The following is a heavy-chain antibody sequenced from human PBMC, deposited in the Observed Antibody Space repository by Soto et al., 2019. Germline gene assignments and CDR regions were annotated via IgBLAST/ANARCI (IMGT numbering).Heavy chain of an antibody. CDR3: ARGGGTIFGVAHSPWGY. D-gene: IGHD3-3*01. Sequence: QVQLQESGPGLVKPSQTLSLTCTVSGGSISSGGYYWSWIRQHPGKGLEWIGYIYYSGSTYYNPSLKGRVTIPVDTSKNQFSLKLGSVTAADTAVYYCARGGGTIFGVAHSPWGYWGQGTLVTVSS. V-gene: IGHV4-31*03. CDR2: IYYSGST. J-gene: IGHJ4*02. CDR1: GGSISSGGYY.